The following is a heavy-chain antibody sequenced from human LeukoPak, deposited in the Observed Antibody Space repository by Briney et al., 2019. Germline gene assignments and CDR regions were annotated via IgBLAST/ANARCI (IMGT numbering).Heavy chain of an antibody. Sequence: ASVKVSCKASRGTFSSYAISWVRQAPGQGLEWTGGIIPIFGTANYAQKFQGRVTITADESTSTAYMELRSLRSEDTAVYYCARDRMVRGVFNWFDPWGQGTLVTVSS. D-gene: IGHD3-10*01. V-gene: IGHV1-69*13. CDR1: RGTFSSYA. J-gene: IGHJ5*02. CDR3: ARDRMVRGVFNWFDP. CDR2: IIPIFGTA.